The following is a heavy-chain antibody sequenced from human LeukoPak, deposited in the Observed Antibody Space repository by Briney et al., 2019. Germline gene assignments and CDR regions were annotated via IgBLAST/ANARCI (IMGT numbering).Heavy chain of an antibody. V-gene: IGHV3-23*01. J-gene: IGHJ4*02. CDR2: ISGSGGST. Sequence: PGGSLRLSCAASGFSFSSYAMSWVRQAPGKGLEWVSAISGSGGSTNYADSVKGRFTISRDNSKNTLYLQMNSLRAEDTAVYYCAKRKVSREYYFDYWGQGTLVTVSS. CDR3: AKRKVSREYYFDY. CDR1: GFSFSSYA.